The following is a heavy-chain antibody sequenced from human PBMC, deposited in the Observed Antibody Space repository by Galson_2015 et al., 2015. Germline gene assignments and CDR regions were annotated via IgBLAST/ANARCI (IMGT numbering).Heavy chain of an antibody. D-gene: IGHD2-2*01. J-gene: IGHJ5*02. V-gene: IGHV3-30*03. CDR2: ISYDGSNK. Sequence: SLRLSCAASGFTFSSYGMHWVRQAPGKGLEWVAVISYDGSNKYYADSVKGRFTISRDNSKNTLYLQMNSLRAEDTAVYYCARDGASMVVPAAAGIDPWGQGTLVTVSS. CDR1: GFTFSSYG. CDR3: ARDGASMVVPAAAGIDP.